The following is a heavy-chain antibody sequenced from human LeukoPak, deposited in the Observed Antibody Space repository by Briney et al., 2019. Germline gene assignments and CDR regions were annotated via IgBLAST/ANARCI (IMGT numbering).Heavy chain of an antibody. CDR1: GYTFTNYD. CDR2: MNPNSGNT. V-gene: IGHV1-8*01. Sequence: GASVKVSCKASGYTFTNYDINWVRQATGQGLEWMGWMNPNSGNTGYAQKFQGRVTMTRNTSISTAYMGLSSLRSEDTAVYYCARGGRGRYYYGMDVWGQGTTVTVSS. CDR3: ARGGRGRYYYGMDV. J-gene: IGHJ6*02.